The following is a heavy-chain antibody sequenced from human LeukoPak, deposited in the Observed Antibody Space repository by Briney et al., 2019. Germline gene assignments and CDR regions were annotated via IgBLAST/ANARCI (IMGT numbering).Heavy chain of an antibody. Sequence: GGSLKISCKCSGYSLTSYWISWVRQMPGKGLERMGRIEPSDSYTHYSPSFQGHVTISGDKSISTAYLQWSSLKASDTAMYYCARHRIVATGYYYYGMDVWGKGTTVTVSS. CDR2: IEPSDSYT. D-gene: IGHD5-12*01. V-gene: IGHV5-10-1*01. J-gene: IGHJ6*04. CDR3: ARHRIVATGYYYYGMDV. CDR1: GYSLTSYW.